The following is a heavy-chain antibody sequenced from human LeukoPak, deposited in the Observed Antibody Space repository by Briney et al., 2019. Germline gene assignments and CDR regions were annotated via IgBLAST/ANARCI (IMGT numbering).Heavy chain of an antibody. V-gene: IGHV4-59*01. CDR3: ARDSGYYYARGTFDD. CDR1: GFTFSDYY. CDR2: IYYSGNT. Sequence: PGGSLRLSCAASGFTFSDYYMSWIRQPPGKGLEWIGYIYYSGNTNYNPSLKSRVTISVDTSKNQFSLKLSSVTAADTAVYYCARDSGYYYARGTFDDWGQGTLVTVSS. D-gene: IGHD3-22*01. J-gene: IGHJ4*02.